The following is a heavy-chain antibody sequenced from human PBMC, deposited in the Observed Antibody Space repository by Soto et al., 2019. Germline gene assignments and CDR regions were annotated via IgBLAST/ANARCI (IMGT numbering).Heavy chain of an antibody. CDR2: IIPIFGTA. V-gene: IGHV1-69*06. CDR1: GGTFSSYA. Sequence: QVQLVQSGAEVKKPGSSVKVSCKASGGTFSSYAISWVRQAPGQGLEWMGGIIPIFGTANYAQKFQGRVTITADKSTRTAYMELSSLSSEDTAVYYCASREKSSSWYRSLYYFDYWGQGTLVTVSS. CDR3: ASREKSSSWYRSLYYFDY. J-gene: IGHJ4*02. D-gene: IGHD6-13*01.